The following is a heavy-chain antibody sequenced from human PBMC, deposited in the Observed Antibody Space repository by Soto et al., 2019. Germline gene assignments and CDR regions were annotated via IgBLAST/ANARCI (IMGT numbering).Heavy chain of an antibody. CDR3: ARGHSPIGYCSGGRCNYFDY. Sequence: QVQLVQSGAEVKKPGASVKVSCKASGYTFTNYYIHWVRQTPGRGLEWMGIINPRGGSTSYAQKFQGRVTMTRDTSTGTVYMELSSLRSEDTAVYYCARGHSPIGYCSGGRCNYFDYWGPGTLVTVSS. V-gene: IGHV1-46*01. CDR1: GYTFTNYY. J-gene: IGHJ4*02. CDR2: INPRGGST. D-gene: IGHD2-15*01.